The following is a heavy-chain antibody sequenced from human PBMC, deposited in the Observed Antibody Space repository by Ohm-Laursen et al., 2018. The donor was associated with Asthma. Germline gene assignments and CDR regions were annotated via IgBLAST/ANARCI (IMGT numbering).Heavy chain of an antibody. V-gene: IGHV4-39*01. CDR3: AKSSRPFYFDS. CDR2: IYYSGST. D-gene: IGHD6-6*01. Sequence: GTLSLTCTVSGGSISSSSYYWGWIRQPPGKGLEWIGSIYYSGSTYYNPSLKSRVTISVDTSKNQFSLKLRFVTAADTAVYYCAKSSRPFYFDSWGQGTLVTVSS. CDR1: GGSISSSSYY. J-gene: IGHJ4*02.